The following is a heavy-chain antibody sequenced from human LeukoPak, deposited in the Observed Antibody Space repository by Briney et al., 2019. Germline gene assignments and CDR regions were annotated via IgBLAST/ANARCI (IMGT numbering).Heavy chain of an antibody. CDR2: INSDGSTT. CDR1: GFTFSSYW. J-gene: IGHJ4*02. Sequence: GGSLRLSCAASGFTFSSYWMHWVRQGPGKGLVWVSRINSDGSTTSYADSVKGRFTISRDNAKNSLYLQMNSLRAEDTALYYCARGRGGYSSGWYVESDYWGQGTLVTVSS. D-gene: IGHD6-19*01. CDR3: ARGRGGYSSGWYVESDY. V-gene: IGHV3-74*01.